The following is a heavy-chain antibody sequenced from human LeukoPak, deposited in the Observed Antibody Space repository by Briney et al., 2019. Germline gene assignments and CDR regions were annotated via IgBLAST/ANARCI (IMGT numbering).Heavy chain of an antibody. CDR1: GFTVSSNY. CDR2: IYSGGST. CDR3: ARDEYYYDGSSYHYCFDN. Sequence: GGSLRLSCAASGFTVSSNYMSWVRQAPGKGLEWVSVIYSGGSTYYADSVKGRFTISRDNSKNTLYLQMNSLRAEDTAVYFCARDEYYYDGSSYHYCFDNWGQGTLVTVSS. J-gene: IGHJ4*02. V-gene: IGHV3-66*01. D-gene: IGHD3-22*01.